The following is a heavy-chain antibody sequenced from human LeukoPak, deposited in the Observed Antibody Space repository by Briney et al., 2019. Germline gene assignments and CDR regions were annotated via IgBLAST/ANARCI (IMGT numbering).Heavy chain of an antibody. D-gene: IGHD3-10*01. CDR1: GGSISSGGYS. CDR2: IYHSGST. J-gene: IGHJ6*04. Sequence: SGTLSLTCAVSGGSISSGGYSWSWIRQPPGKGLEWIGYIYHSGSTYYNPSLKSRVTISVDRSKNQFSLKLSPVTAADTAVYYCATTGSGSFYYYYGMDVWGKGTTVTVSS. V-gene: IGHV4-30-2*01. CDR3: ATTGSGSFYYYYGMDV.